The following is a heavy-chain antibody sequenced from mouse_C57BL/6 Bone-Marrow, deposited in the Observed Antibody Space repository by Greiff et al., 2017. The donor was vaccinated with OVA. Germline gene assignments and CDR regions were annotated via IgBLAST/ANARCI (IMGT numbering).Heavy chain of an antibody. J-gene: IGHJ2*01. D-gene: IGHD2-3*01. Sequence: EVQGVESGGGLVQPGGSLSLSCAASGFTFPDYYMSWVRQPPGKALKWLGFIRNKANGYTTEYSASVKGRFTISRDNSQSILYLQMNALRAEDSATYYCARYVYDRYYFDYWGQGTTLTVSS. V-gene: IGHV7-3*01. CDR1: GFTFPDYY. CDR2: IRNKANGYTT. CDR3: ARYVYDRYYFDY.